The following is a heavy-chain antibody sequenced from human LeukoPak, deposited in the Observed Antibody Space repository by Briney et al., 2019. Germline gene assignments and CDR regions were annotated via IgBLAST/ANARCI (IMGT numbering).Heavy chain of an antibody. V-gene: IGHV3-21*01. CDR2: ISSSSSYI. Sequence: TGGSLRLSCAASGFTFSSYSMNWVRQAPGKGLEWVSSISSSSSYIYYADSVKGRFTISRDNAKNSLYLQMNSLRAEDTAVYYCARGLWDSSGLAFDYWGQGTPVTVSS. J-gene: IGHJ4*02. CDR3: ARGLWDSSGLAFDY. D-gene: IGHD3-22*01. CDR1: GFTFSSYS.